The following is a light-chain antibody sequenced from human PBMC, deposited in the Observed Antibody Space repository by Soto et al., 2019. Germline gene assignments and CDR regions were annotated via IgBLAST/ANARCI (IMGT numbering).Light chain of an antibody. V-gene: IGKV3-20*01. Sequence: EIVLTQSPGTLSLSPGERATLSCRASQSVSSSYFAWYQQKPGQAPKLLIYGASSRATGIPDRFSGSGSATNFTIIISRLEPEDFAVYYCQQYGMSPRTFGQGTKVEIK. CDR1: QSVSSSY. CDR3: QQYGMSPRT. J-gene: IGKJ1*01. CDR2: GAS.